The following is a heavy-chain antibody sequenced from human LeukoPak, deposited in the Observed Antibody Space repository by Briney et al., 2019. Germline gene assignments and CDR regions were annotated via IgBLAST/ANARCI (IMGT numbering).Heavy chain of an antibody. Sequence: PGGSLRLSCAASGFTFSSYSMNWVRQAPGEGLEWVSYIDSGSSTIYYADSVKGRFTISRDNSENTLYLQMNSLRAEDTAVYYCAKEWMTTVTPLDYWGQGTLVTVSS. J-gene: IGHJ4*02. CDR1: GFTFSSYS. D-gene: IGHD4-17*01. V-gene: IGHV3-48*01. CDR3: AKEWMTTVTPLDY. CDR2: IDSGSSTI.